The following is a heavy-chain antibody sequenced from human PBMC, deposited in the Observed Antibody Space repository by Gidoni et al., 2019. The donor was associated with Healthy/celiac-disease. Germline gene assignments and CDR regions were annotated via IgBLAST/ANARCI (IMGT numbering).Heavy chain of an antibody. J-gene: IGHJ6*02. D-gene: IGHD2-2*02. V-gene: IGHV3-30*02. CDR1: GFPFSSYG. CDR3: AKDFDRAGYCSSTSCYTYYYGMDV. CDR2: IRYDGSNK. Sequence: QVQLVESGGGVVQPGGSLRLSCAASGFPFSSYGMHWVRQAPGKGLEWVAFIRYDGSNKYDADFVKGRFTISRDNSKNTLYLQMNSLRAEDTAVYYCAKDFDRAGYCSSTSCYTYYYGMDVWGQGTTVTVSS.